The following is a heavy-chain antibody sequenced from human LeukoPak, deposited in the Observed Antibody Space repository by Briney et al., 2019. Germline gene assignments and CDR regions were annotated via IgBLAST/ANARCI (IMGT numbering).Heavy chain of an antibody. CDR1: GESSFSSYY. CDR2: INHSGYT. D-gene: IGHD3-22*01. CDR3: SRQVVGNDY. V-gene: IGHV4-34*01. J-gene: IGHJ4*02. Sequence: SETPSLTCAVYGESSFSSYYWSWIRQTPGGALEWIGEINHSGYTNYNPSLKSRVTLSIDTSKNQFSLRLNSVTAADTAVYYCSRQVVGNDYWGQGTLVTVSS.